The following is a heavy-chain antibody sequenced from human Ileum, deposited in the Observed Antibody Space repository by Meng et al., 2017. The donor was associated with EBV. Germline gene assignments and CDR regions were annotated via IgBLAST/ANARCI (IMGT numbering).Heavy chain of an antibody. CDR1: GLTFSDAW. CDR2: IRSKSDGGTI. D-gene: IGHD3-16*02. J-gene: IGHJ4*02. Sequence: EVQLVESGGGLLEPGGSLRLSXAVSGLTFSDAWLTWVRQIPGQGLEWVGRIRSKSDGGTIEYAAPVIGRSTISRDDSKNMLYLQLKSLKTEDTGVYYCATDLWGPYPMSWGQGTLVTVSS. V-gene: IGHV3-15*01. CDR3: ATDLWGPYPMS.